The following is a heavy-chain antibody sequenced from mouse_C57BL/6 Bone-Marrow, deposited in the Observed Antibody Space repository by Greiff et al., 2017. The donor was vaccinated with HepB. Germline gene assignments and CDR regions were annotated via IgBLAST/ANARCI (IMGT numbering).Heavy chain of an antibody. Sequence: SGPELVKPGASVKISCKASGYSFTSYYIHWVKQRPGQGLEWIGWIYPGSGNTKYNEKFKGKATLTADTSSSTAYMQLSSLTSEDSAVYYCATVVEGGWFAYWGQGTLVTVSA. CDR1: GYSFTSYY. CDR3: ATVVEGGWFAY. V-gene: IGHV1-66*01. CDR2: IYPGSGNT. D-gene: IGHD1-1*01. J-gene: IGHJ3*01.